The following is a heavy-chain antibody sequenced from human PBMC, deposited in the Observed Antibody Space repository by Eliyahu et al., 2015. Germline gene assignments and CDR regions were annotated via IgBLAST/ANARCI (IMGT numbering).Heavy chain of an antibody. CDR1: GXXISSGGYY. CDR3: ARDDGYGDYGGYFDY. V-gene: IGHV4-31*03. J-gene: IGHJ4*02. CDR2: IYYSGST. D-gene: IGHD4-17*01. Sequence: QVQLQESGPGLVKPSQTLSLTXPVSGXXISSGGYYWSWIRQHPGKGLEWIGYIYYSGSTYYNPSLKSRVTISVDTSKNQFSLKLSSVTAADTAVYYCARDDGYGDYGGYFDYWGQGTLVTVSS.